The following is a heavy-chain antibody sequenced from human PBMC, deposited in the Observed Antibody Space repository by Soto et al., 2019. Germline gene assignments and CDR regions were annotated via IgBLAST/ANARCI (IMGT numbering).Heavy chain of an antibody. V-gene: IGHV1-18*04. J-gene: IGHJ5*01. D-gene: IGHD6-19*01. CDR2: INSYNGDT. Sequence: GASVNCYVNSSGYDFIGHVISWVRQARGQVLDCIGWINSYNGDTKYARNYQERITLTKDKSTRTVYMELTSLRSDDTAVYYCARDKWLKVPAVVGDMFDSWGHGTLVNVSS. CDR1: GYDFIGHV. CDR3: ARDKWLKVPAVVGDMFDS.